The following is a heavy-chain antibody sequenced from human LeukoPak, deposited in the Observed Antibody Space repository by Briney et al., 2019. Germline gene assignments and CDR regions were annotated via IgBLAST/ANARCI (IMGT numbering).Heavy chain of an antibody. Sequence: GGSLRLSCAASGFSFSRYAMAWVRQAPGKGLEWVSYIRSSGSTKYYADSVKGRFTISRDNAKNTLYLQMNSLRAEDTAVYYCARAYCSDGSCYFDYWGQGTMVCVSS. D-gene: IGHD2-15*01. V-gene: IGHV3-48*03. CDR3: ARAYCSDGSCYFDY. CDR1: GFSFSRYA. J-gene: IGHJ4*02. CDR2: IRSSGSTK.